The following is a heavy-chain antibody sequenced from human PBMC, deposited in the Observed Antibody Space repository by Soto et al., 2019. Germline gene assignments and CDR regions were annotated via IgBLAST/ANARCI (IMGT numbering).Heavy chain of an antibody. J-gene: IGHJ6*02. CDR2: IDPSDSYT. CDR3: ARLGYDSNGYYYYYGMDV. Sequence: GESLKISCKCPGYSFTSYWISWVRQMPGKGLEWMGRIDPSDSYTNYSPSFQGHVTISADKSISTAYLQWSSLKASDTAMYYCARLGYDSNGYYYYYGMDVWGQGTTVTVSS. V-gene: IGHV5-10-1*01. CDR1: GYSFTSYW. D-gene: IGHD3-22*01.